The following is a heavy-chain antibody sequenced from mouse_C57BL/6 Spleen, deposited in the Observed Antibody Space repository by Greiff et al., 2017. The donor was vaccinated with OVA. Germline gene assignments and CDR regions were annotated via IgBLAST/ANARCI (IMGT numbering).Heavy chain of an antibody. CDR2: IDPSDSYT. J-gene: IGHJ2*01. Sequence: QVQLQQPGAELVMPGASVKLSCKASGYTFTSYWMHWVKQRPGQGLEWIGEIDPSDSYTNYNQKFKGKSTLTVDKSSSTAYMQLSSLTSEDSAVYYCARDDGYHFDYWGQGTTLTVSS. D-gene: IGHD2-3*01. CDR1: GYTFTSYW. CDR3: ARDDGYHFDY. V-gene: IGHV1-69*01.